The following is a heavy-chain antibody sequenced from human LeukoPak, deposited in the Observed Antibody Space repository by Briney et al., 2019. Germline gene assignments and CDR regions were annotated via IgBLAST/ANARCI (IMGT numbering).Heavy chain of an antibody. V-gene: IGHV1-69*05. CDR2: IIPIFGTT. D-gene: IGHD1-26*01. CDR3: ASTERSGSYTLLGDMDV. J-gene: IGHJ6*03. CDR1: GGTFSSYA. Sequence: SVKVSCKASGGTFSSYAISWVRQAPGQGLEWMGRIIPIFGTTNYAQKFQGRVTITTDESTSTAYMELSSLRSEDTAVYYCASTERSGSYTLLGDMDVWGKGTTVTVSS.